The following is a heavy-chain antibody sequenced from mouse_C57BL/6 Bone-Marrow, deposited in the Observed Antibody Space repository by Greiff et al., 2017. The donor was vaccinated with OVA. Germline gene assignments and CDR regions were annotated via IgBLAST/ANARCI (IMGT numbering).Heavy chain of an antibody. D-gene: IGHD1-1*01. J-gene: IGHJ2*01. CDR2: IYPRSGNT. Sequence: VQRVESGAELARPGASVKLSCKASGYTFTSYGISWVKQRTGQGLEWIGEIYPRSGNTYYNEKFKGKATLTADKSSSTAYMELRSLTSEDSAVYFCARRGTTVVAPYFDYWGQGTTLTVSS. V-gene: IGHV1-81*01. CDR3: ARRGTTVVAPYFDY. CDR1: GYTFTSYG.